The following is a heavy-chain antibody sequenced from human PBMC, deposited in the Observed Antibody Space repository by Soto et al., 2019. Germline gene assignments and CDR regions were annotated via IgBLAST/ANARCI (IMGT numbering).Heavy chain of an antibody. V-gene: IGHV4-39*01. CDR3: ARHRNDYYDSSGHLEY. CDR2: IYYSGST. D-gene: IGHD3-22*01. CDR1: GGSISSSSYY. Sequence: SETLSLTCTVSGGSISSSSYYWGWIRQPPGKGLEWIGSIYYSGSTYYNPSLKSRVTISVDTSKNQFSLKLSSVTAADTAVYYCARHRNDYYDSSGHLEYWGQGTLVTVSS. J-gene: IGHJ4*02.